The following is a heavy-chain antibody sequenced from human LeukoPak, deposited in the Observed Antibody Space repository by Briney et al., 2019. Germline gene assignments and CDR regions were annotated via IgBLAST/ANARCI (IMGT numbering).Heavy chain of an antibody. CDR1: GGSISSYY. CDR3: ARDPSIAVADWFDP. J-gene: IGHJ5*02. Sequence: SETLSLTCTVSGGSISSYYWIWIRQPAGKGLEWIGRIYTSGSTNYNPSLKSRVTMSVDTSKNQFSLKLSSVTAADTAVYYCARDPSIAVADWFDPWGQGTLVTVSS. CDR2: IYTSGST. V-gene: IGHV4-4*07. D-gene: IGHD6-19*01.